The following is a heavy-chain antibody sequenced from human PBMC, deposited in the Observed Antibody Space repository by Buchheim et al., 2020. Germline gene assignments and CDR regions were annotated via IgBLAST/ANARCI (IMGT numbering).Heavy chain of an antibody. J-gene: IGHJ6*02. CDR1: GRGYSTYW. CDR3: ATDPSIVAVPGVMKKYYFYFGLDV. CDR2: IKPDGSEE. Sequence: HLEESGGGLVQPGGSLRLSCAVSGRGYSTYWMSWVRQAPGKGLEWVASIKPDGSEEYYVDSVRGRFTISRDNAKNSLFLQMNSLRAEDSAVYYCATDPSIVAVPGVMKKYYFYFGLDVWGQGTT. D-gene: IGHD2-2*01. V-gene: IGHV3-7*01.